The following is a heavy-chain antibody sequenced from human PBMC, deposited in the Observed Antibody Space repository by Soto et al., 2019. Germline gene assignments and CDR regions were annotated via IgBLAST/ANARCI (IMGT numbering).Heavy chain of an antibody. CDR1: GDSVSINSAA. D-gene: IGHD1-7*01. J-gene: IGHJ6*02. Sequence: SQTLSLTCAVSGDSVSINSAAWNGIRQSPSRGLEWLGRTYYRSKWYNDYAVSVKSRITINPDTSKNQFSLQLNSVTPEDTAVYYCARELELPGDYYYGMDVWGQGTTVTVSS. V-gene: IGHV6-1*01. CDR3: ARELELPGDYYYGMDV. CDR2: TYYRSKWYN.